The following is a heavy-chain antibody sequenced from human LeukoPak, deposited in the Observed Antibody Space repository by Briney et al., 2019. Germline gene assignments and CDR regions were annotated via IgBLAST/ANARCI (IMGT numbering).Heavy chain of an antibody. J-gene: IGHJ4*02. V-gene: IGHV4-4*07. D-gene: IGHD3-10*01. CDR2: IYTSGST. CDR1: GGSISSYY. CDR3: ARDAYYYGSGSSPFDY. Sequence: SETLSLTCTVSGGSISSYYWSWIRQPAGKGLEWIGRIYTSGSTNYNPSLKSRVTMSVDTSKNQFSLKLSSVTAADPAVYYCARDAYYYGSGSSPFDYWGQGTLVTVSS.